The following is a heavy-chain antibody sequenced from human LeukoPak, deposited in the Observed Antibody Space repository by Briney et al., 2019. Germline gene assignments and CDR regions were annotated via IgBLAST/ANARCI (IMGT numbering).Heavy chain of an antibody. CDR1: GFTFSSYG. Sequence: GGSLRLSCAASGFTFSSYGMNWVRQAPGKGLEWVAVIWYDGSNKYYADSVKGRFTISRDNSKNTLYLQMNSLRAEDTAVYYCARERGIVAVPAAILRYWGQGTLVTVSS. J-gene: IGHJ4*02. D-gene: IGHD2-2*01. CDR2: IWYDGSNK. V-gene: IGHV3-33*01. CDR3: ARERGIVAVPAAILRY.